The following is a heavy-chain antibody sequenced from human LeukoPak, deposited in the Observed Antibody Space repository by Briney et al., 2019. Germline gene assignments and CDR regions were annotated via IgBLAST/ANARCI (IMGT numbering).Heavy chain of an antibody. D-gene: IGHD1-1*01. Sequence: PGGSLRLSCGASGFTLSHYWMFWVRQAPGKGLVWVSRSEGDGSSTTYADSVKGRFTISRDYAKNMLYLQMNSLRDEDLAVYYCARGTDLFDYWGQGTLVTVSS. CDR2: SEGDGSST. J-gene: IGHJ4*02. CDR1: GFTLSHYW. V-gene: IGHV3-74*01. CDR3: ARGTDLFDY.